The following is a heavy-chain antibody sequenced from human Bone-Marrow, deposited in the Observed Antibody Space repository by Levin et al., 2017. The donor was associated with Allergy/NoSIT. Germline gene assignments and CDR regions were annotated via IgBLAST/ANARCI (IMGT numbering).Heavy chain of an antibody. CDR1: KFIFDDYG. Sequence: GGSLRLSCATSKFIFDDYGMYWVRQAPGKGLEWVSGISWNGGKTHYADSVKGRFTISRDNAKNSLYLQMNSLRTEDTALYYCVKSWNTMTIHDGFDFWGQGTMVTVSA. J-gene: IGHJ3*01. D-gene: IGHD1/OR15-1a*01. V-gene: IGHV3-9*01. CDR2: ISWNGGKT. CDR3: VKSWNTMTIHDGFDF.